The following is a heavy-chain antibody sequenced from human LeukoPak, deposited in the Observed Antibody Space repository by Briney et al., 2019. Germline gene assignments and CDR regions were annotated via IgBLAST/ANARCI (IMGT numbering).Heavy chain of an antibody. J-gene: IGHJ4*02. CDR2: ISGSGGST. CDR1: GFTFSSYA. D-gene: IGHD3-3*01. CDR3: AKVPAVRITIFGVSFGF. V-gene: IGHV3-23*01. Sequence: QPGGSLRLSCAASGFTFSSYAMNWVRQAPGKGLEWVSAISGSGGSTYYADSVKGRFTISRDNSKNTLYLQMNSLRAEDTAVYYCAKVPAVRITIFGVSFGFWGQGTLVTVSS.